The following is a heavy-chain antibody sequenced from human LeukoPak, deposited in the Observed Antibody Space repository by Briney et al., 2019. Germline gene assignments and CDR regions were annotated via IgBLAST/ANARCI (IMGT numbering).Heavy chain of an antibody. CDR3: ARLKFYDSTGYSPGHYMDV. V-gene: IGHV4-4*07. CDR2: FYPGVGT. J-gene: IGHJ6*03. CDR1: GGPIFSYY. Sequence: SETLSLTCTVSGGPIFSYYWSWVRQTAGKGLEWIGRFYPGVGTDYNPSLKSGVTMSVDTSKNQFALKLSAVTAADTAVYYCARLKFYDSTGYSPGHYMDVWGKGTTVTVSS. D-gene: IGHD3-22*01.